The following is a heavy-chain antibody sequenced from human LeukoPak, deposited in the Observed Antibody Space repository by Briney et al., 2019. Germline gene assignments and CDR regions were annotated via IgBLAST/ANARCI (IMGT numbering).Heavy chain of an antibody. V-gene: IGHV3-74*01. CDR2: IDTDGSTT. CDR3: ATLNSFGNDY. D-gene: IGHD5-18*01. CDR1: GFTFSKFW. J-gene: IGHJ4*02. Sequence: GGSLRLSCAASGFTFSKFWMHWVRQPPGKGLVWVARIDTDGSTTTYANSGKGRFTTSQDNTKNTMSQQITSLRAKDTGVYYCATLNSFGNDYWGQGVLVTVSS.